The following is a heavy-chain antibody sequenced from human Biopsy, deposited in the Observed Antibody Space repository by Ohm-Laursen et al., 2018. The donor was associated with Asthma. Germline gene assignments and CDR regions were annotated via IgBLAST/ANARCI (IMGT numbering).Heavy chain of an antibody. V-gene: IGHV3-30*03. CDR2: VSSDGHNK. J-gene: IGHJ3*02. CDR1: GFVFSQCG. Sequence: SLRLSCSASGFVFSQCGMHWVRQGPGKGLEWVALVSSDGHNKYYEDSVKGRFTISRDNSRNRLYLQINRLTVEDSAVYFCARQSGQDNGDSSAFDTWGQGTKVAVSS. D-gene: IGHD3-22*01. CDR3: ARQSGQDNGDSSAFDT.